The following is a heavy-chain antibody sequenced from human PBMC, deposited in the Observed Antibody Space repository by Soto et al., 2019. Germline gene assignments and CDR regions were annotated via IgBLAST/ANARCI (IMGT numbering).Heavy chain of an antibody. V-gene: IGHV4-39*01. D-gene: IGHD3-22*01. J-gene: IGHJ5*02. CDR2: IYYSGST. CDR1: GGSISSSSYY. CDR3: ARHTGRPTRFFYYDSSGRPYWFDP. Sequence: SETLSLTCTVSGGSISSSSYYWGWIRQPPWKGLEWIGSIYYSGSTYYNPSLKSRVTISVDTSKNQFSLKLSSVNAADTAVYYCARHTGRPTRFFYYDSSGRPYWFDPWGQGTLVTVSS.